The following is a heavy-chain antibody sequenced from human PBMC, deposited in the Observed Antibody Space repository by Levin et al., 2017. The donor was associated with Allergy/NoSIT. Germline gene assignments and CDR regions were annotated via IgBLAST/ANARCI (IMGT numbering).Heavy chain of an antibody. D-gene: IGHD3-10*01. CDR3: ARGRERGYYYGSGLDY. CDR1: GFTVSDNY. CDR2: IYSGGGR. Sequence: SGESLKISCAASGFTVSDNYMSWVRQAPGKGLEWVSGIYSGGGRYYTESATGRFTISRDNSTNTAYLQMDSLRAEDTAVYYCARGRERGYYYGSGLDYWGQGTLVTVSS. J-gene: IGHJ4*02. V-gene: IGHV3-53*01.